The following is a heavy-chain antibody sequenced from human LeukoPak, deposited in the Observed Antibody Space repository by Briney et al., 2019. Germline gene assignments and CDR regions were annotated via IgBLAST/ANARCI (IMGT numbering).Heavy chain of an antibody. D-gene: IGHD2-2*01. J-gene: IGHJ6*03. CDR1: GGSISRYY. Sequence: PSETLSLTCTVSGGSISRYYWSWIRQPPGKGLEWIGYSYYSGNTNYNPSLKSRVTISVDASKNQFSLNLTSVTAADTAVYYCARGTWYQLVGYHYYMDVWGKGTTVTVPS. CDR3: ARGTWYQLVGYHYYMDV. CDR2: SYYSGNT. V-gene: IGHV4-59*01.